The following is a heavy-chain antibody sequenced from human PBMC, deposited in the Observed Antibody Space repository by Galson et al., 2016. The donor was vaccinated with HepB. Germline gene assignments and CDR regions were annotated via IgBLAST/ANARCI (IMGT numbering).Heavy chain of an antibody. Sequence: TLSLTCSVSGGSINSGGYYWSWIRQHPGKGLEWIGSTYSTGSAFYNPSLKGRLTVSRDTSRNQLSLSLRSVTAADTAVYYCARGVDSSKIGYWGQGTLVTVSS. J-gene: IGHJ4*02. D-gene: IGHD6-13*01. V-gene: IGHV4-31*03. CDR3: ARGVDSSKIGY. CDR2: TYSTGSA. CDR1: GGSINSGGYY.